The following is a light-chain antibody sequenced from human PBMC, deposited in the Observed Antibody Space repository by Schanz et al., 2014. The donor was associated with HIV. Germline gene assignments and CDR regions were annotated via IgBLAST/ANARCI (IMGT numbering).Light chain of an antibody. CDR3: QQYGSSRWT. V-gene: IGKV3-20*01. Sequence: EIVLTQSPGTLSLSPGETGTLSCRASQSVSSYLAWYQQKPGQAPRLLIYSASNRASGIPDRFSGSGSGTDFTLTISRLEPEDFAVYYCQQYGSSRWTFGQGTKVEIK. J-gene: IGKJ1*01. CDR1: QSVSSY. CDR2: SAS.